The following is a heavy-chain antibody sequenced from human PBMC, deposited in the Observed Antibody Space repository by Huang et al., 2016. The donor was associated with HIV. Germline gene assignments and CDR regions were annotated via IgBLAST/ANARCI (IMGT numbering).Heavy chain of an antibody. V-gene: IGHV3-48*02. CDR3: ASASGLLFENKLDS. D-gene: IGHD2-21*02. J-gene: IGHJ4*02. CDR2: SSSGGGTK. CDR1: GSRFSNYS. Sequence: EVQLVQSGGGLVKPGGSLNLSCEGSGSRFSNYSRNWVHQAPGKGLEWISYSSSGGGTKYYADSMKGRLIISRDNAKKSLYLRMSSLTDEDTAIYYCASASGLLFENKLDSWGQGALVTVSS.